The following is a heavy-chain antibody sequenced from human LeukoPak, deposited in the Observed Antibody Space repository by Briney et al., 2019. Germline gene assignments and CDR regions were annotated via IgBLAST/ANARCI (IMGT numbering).Heavy chain of an antibody. CDR1: GFTVSSNY. CDR2: IKQDGSEK. V-gene: IGHV3-7*01. D-gene: IGHD6-19*01. CDR3: ARGGNIAVAGTYYYYYMDV. J-gene: IGHJ6*03. Sequence: GGSLRLSCAASGFTVSSNYMSWVRQAPGKGLEWVANIKQDGSEKYYVDSVKGRFTISRDNAKNSLYLQMNSLRAEDTAVYYCARGGNIAVAGTYYYYYMDVWGKGTTVTVSS.